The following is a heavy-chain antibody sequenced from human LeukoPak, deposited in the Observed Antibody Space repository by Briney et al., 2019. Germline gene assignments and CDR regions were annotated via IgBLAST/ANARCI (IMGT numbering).Heavy chain of an antibody. D-gene: IGHD6-19*01. J-gene: IGHJ4*02. CDR1: GFTFDDYA. Sequence: PGGALRLSCAGFGFTFDDYAMDGVREGPGKGLEWVSVISWNSGSIGYADSVKGRFTISRDNPKSSRDVQMNRLRGEETALYYCAKDPRSRGWLTYYFDYWGQGTLVTVSS. CDR3: AKDPRSRGWLTYYFDY. CDR2: ISWNSGSI. V-gene: IGHV3-9*01.